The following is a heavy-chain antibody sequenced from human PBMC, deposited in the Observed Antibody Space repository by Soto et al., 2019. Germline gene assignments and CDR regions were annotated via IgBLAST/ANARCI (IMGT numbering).Heavy chain of an antibody. V-gene: IGHV4-39*01. J-gene: IGHJ3*02. CDR2: IYYSGST. CDR3: ASKGYCSSTSCSGGI. D-gene: IGHD2-2*01. CDR1: GGSISSSSYY. Sequence: QLQLQESGPGLVKPSETLSLTCTVSGGSISSSSYYWGWIRQPPGKGLEWIGSIYYSGSTYYNPSLKSRVTISVDTSKNQFSLKLSSVTAADTAVYYCASKGYCSSTSCSGGIWGQGTMVTVSS.